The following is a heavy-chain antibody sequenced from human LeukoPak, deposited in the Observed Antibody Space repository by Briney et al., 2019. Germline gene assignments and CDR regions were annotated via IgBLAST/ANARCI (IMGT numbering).Heavy chain of an antibody. V-gene: IGHV3-7*03. J-gene: IGHJ3*02. CDR3: ARDRGYKAFDI. Sequence: GGSLRLSCAASGFTFSSYEMNWVRQAPGKGLEWVANIKEDGSLTFYVDSVKGRFTISRDNAKNSLYLQMNSLRVDDTAVYYCARDRGYKAFDIWGQGTMVTVSS. CDR2: IKEDGSLT. D-gene: IGHD5-18*01. CDR1: GFTFSSYE.